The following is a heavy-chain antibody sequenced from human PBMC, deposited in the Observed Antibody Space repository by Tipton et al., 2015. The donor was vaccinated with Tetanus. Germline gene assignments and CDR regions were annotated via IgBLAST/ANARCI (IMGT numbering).Heavy chain of an antibody. CDR1: GGSISDKKYY. J-gene: IGHJ1*01. D-gene: IGHD2-8*02. Sequence: TLSLTCTVSGGSISDKKYYWGWIRQPPGKGLEWIASIYFEGSTYYSPSLKSRVTIAVDTSQNVFSLKLSSVTAADTAVYFCAGVTAQRTELYFEHWGQGTQVTVSS. CDR2: IYFEGST. CDR3: AGVTAQRTELYFEH. V-gene: IGHV4-39*02.